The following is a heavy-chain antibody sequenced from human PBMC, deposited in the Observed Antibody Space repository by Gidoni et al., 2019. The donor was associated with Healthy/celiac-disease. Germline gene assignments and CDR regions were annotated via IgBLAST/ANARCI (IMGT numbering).Heavy chain of an antibody. CDR3: ASHRDILTVDAFDI. CDR1: GLTFRSYA. V-gene: IGHV3-23*01. J-gene: IGHJ3*02. CDR2: ISGSGGST. Sequence: EVQLLESGGGLVQPGGSLILSCAASGLTFRSYAMSWVRQAPGSGLEWVSAISGSGGSTYYADSVKGRFTISRDNSKNTLYLQMNSLRAEDTAVYYCASHRDILTVDAFDIWGQGTMVTVSS. D-gene: IGHD3-9*01.